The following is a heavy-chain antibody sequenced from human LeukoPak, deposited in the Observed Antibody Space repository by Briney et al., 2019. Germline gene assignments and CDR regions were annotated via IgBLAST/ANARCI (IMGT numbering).Heavy chain of an antibody. Sequence: GGSLRLSCAASGFTFSYYPMHWVRQAPGKGLEWVSSISTSSSYIYYADSVKGRFTISRDNAKNSLYLQMNSLRGEDTAVYYCARVLGYYYDSRGHDYWGQGTLVTVSS. CDR3: ARVLGYYYDSRGHDY. CDR2: ISTSSSYI. V-gene: IGHV3-21*01. J-gene: IGHJ4*02. D-gene: IGHD3-22*01. CDR1: GFTFSYYP.